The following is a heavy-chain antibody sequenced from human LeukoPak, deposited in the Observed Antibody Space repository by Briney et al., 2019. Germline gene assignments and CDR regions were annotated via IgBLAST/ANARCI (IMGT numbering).Heavy chain of an antibody. D-gene: IGHD3-22*01. V-gene: IGHV3-30-3*01. CDR3: ARGGGYYDSSGYYGYAFDI. Sequence: GGSLRLSCAASGFTLSSYAMHWVRQAPGKGLEWVAVISYDGSNKYYADSVKGRFTISRDNSKNTLYLQMDSLRAEDTAVYYCARGGGYYDSSGYYGYAFDIWGQGTMVTVSS. CDR1: GFTLSSYA. J-gene: IGHJ3*02. CDR2: ISYDGSNK.